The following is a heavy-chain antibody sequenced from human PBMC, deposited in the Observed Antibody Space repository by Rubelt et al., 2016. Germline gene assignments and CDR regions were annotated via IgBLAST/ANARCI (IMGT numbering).Heavy chain of an antibody. Sequence: QLQLQESGPGLVKPSETLSLTCIISGGSISSSSHYWGWIRQPPGKGLEWVGRIYYSGLSYYNPSLKSRVTLSVDTSKNQFSLKLSSATAADTAVYYCARDAEESYFDYWGQGTLVTVSS. CDR2: IYYSGLS. CDR1: GGSISSSSHY. CDR3: ARDAEESYFDY. J-gene: IGHJ4*02. V-gene: IGHV4-39*07.